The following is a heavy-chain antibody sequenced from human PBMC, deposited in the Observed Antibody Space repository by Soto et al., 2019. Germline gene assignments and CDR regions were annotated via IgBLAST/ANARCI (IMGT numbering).Heavy chain of an antibody. Sequence: SETLSLTCTVSGASISRYYWSWIRQPPGKGLEWIGYIYYSGSTYYNPSLKSRVTISVDTSKNQFSLKLSSVTAADTAVYSCARDLWGYCGADCSPLDVWGQGTMVTVSS. D-gene: IGHD2-21*02. CDR2: IYYSGST. CDR3: ARDLWGYCGADCSPLDV. V-gene: IGHV4-30-4*01. CDR1: GASISRYY. J-gene: IGHJ6*02.